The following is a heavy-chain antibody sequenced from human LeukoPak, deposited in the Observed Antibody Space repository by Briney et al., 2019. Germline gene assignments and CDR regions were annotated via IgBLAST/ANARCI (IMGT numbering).Heavy chain of an antibody. V-gene: IGHV1-24*01. D-gene: IGHD2-21*01. J-gene: IGHJ6*03. CDR3: ATGVYCATTTCPGYGNYYYFMDV. Sequence: ASVKVSRKVSGFTLSELSMQWVRQAPGKGLEWVGGFDITDGETVYAERFRDRVILTDDRSSNTAYMDLSSLGADDTAVYYCATGVYCATTTCPGYGNYYYFMDVWGEGTTVTV. CDR1: GFTLSELS. CDR2: FDITDGET.